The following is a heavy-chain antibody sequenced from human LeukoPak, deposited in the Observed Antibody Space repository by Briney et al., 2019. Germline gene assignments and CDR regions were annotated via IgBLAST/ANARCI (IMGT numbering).Heavy chain of an antibody. CDR3: ARENPSYDFWSGYYSNWFDP. V-gene: IGHV3-11*01. J-gene: IGHJ5*02. CDR2: ISSSGSTI. CDR1: GFTFSDYY. Sequence: AGGSLRLSRAASGFTFSDYYMSWIRQAPGKGLEWVSYISSSGSTIYYADSVKGRFTISRDNAKNSLYLQMNSLRAEDTAVYYCARENPSYDFWSGYYSNWFDPWGQGTLVTVSS. D-gene: IGHD3-3*01.